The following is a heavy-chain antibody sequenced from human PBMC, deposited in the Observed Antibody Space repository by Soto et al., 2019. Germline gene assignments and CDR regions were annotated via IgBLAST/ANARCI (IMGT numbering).Heavy chain of an antibody. V-gene: IGHV3-74*01. J-gene: IGHJ4*02. CDR3: AKTYYYDSSGYYY. CDR2: INSDGTTS. CDR1: GVTFRSDW. D-gene: IGHD3-22*01. Sequence: GGSLRLSCAAAGVTFRSDWMHWVGPAPGKGLVWVSRINSDGTTSSYADCVKGRFTISRDNAKNTLYLQMNSLTTEDTAVYYCAKTYYYDSSGYYYWGQGT.